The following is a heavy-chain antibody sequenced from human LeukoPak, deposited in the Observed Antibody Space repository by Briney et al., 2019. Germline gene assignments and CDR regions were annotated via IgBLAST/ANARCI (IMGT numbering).Heavy chain of an antibody. D-gene: IGHD6-13*01. V-gene: IGHV3-23*01. CDR1: GFTFSRYA. CDR3: ARLNNPGYSSSWYYDY. CDR2: ISGSGGST. J-gene: IGHJ4*02. Sequence: PGGSLRLSCAASGFTFSRYAMSWVRQAPGKGLEWVSGISGSGGSTYDADSVKGRFTISRDNSKNTLYLQMNSLRAEDTAVYYCARLNNPGYSSSWYYDYWGQGTLVTVSS.